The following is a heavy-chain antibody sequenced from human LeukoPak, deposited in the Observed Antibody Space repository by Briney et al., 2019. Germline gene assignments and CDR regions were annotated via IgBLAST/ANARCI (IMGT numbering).Heavy chain of an antibody. D-gene: IGHD3-10*01. V-gene: IGHV4-39*01. Sequence: WIRQPPGKGLEWIGSIYYSGSTYYNPSLKSPVTISVDTSKNQFSLTLSSVTAADTAVYFCARIYGSGSYPHYFDYWGQGTLVTVSS. J-gene: IGHJ4*02. CDR2: IYYSGST. CDR3: ARIYGSGSYPHYFDY.